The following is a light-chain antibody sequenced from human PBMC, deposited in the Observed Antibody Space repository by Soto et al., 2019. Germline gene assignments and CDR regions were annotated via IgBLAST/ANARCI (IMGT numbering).Light chain of an antibody. CDR2: AAS. V-gene: IGKV1-27*01. Sequence: DIQMTQSPSSLSASVGDRVTITCRASQGISNSLAWYQQKPGKVPKLLIYAASTVQSGVPSRFSGSGSGTDFTLTISSLQPEDVANYYCQKYNSAPHTFGHGTKVDIK. CDR1: QGISNS. CDR3: QKYNSAPHT. J-gene: IGKJ3*01.